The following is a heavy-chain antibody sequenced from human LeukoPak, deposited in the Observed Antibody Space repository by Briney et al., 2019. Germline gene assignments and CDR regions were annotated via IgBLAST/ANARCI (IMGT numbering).Heavy chain of an antibody. CDR2: IYYSGNT. CDR3: ARVDYYGSGYFDF. CDR1: GGSISSSSYY. Sequence: KTSETLSLTCTVSGGSISSSSYYWGWIRQPPGKGLEWIGNIYYSGNTYYNPSLKSRVTISVDTSKNQFSLKMSSVTAADTAVYHCARVDYYGSGYFDFWGQGSLVTVSS. J-gene: IGHJ4*02. D-gene: IGHD3-10*01. V-gene: IGHV4-39*07.